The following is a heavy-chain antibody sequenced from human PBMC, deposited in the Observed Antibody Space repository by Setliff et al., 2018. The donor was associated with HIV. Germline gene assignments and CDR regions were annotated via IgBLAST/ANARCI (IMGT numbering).Heavy chain of an antibody. CDR3: ASAPLYFYDGSGYLKY. Sequence: SETLSLTCTVSGDSFSNYYWSWIRQPPGKGLEWIGYVFYTGSATYNPSLKSRVSISVDTSKNQVSLKLGSVTAADTAVYFCASAPLYFYDGSGYLKYWGQGSQVTVSS. J-gene: IGHJ4*02. CDR1: GDSFSNYY. V-gene: IGHV4-59*08. D-gene: IGHD3-22*01. CDR2: VFYTGSA.